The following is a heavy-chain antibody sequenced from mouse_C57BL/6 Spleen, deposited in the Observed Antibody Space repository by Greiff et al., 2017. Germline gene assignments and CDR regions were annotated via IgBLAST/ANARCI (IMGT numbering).Heavy chain of an antibody. Sequence: EVQLVEPGAELVRPGASVKLSCTASGFNIKDDYMHWVKQRPEQGLEWIGWIDPENGDTEYASKFQGKATITADTSSNTAYLQLSSLTSEDTAVYYCTTYPRYGNYFDYWGQGTTLTVSS. V-gene: IGHV14-4*01. CDR2: IDPENGDT. J-gene: IGHJ2*01. CDR1: GFNIKDDY. CDR3: TTYPRYGNYFDY. D-gene: IGHD2-1*01.